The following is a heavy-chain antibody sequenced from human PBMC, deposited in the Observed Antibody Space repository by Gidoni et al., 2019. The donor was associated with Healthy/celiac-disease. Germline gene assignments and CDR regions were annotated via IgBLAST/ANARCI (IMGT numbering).Heavy chain of an antibody. Sequence: EVQLVESGGGLVKPGGSLRLSCAASGFTFSSYSMNWVRQAPGKGLEWVSSISSSSSYIYYADSVKGRFTISRDNAKNSLYLQMNSLRAEDTAVYYCAREAYSYGLERYWYFDLWGRGTLVTVSS. D-gene: IGHD5-18*01. CDR3: AREAYSYGLERYWYFDL. CDR2: ISSSSSYI. V-gene: IGHV3-21*01. J-gene: IGHJ2*01. CDR1: GFTFSSYS.